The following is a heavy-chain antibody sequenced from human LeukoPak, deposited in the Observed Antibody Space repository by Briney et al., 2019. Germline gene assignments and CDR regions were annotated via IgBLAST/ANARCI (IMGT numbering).Heavy chain of an antibody. CDR3: ARDGVAVAGLFDY. D-gene: IGHD6-19*01. CDR2: INQDGSAK. Sequence: GGSLRLSCAASGFTFSSYWMTWVRQAPGKGLEWVANINQDGSAKYYEDSVKGRFTISRDNARNSLYLQVNSLRAEDTAVYYCARDGVAVAGLFDYWGQGTPVTVSS. V-gene: IGHV3-7*01. CDR1: GFTFSSYW. J-gene: IGHJ4*02.